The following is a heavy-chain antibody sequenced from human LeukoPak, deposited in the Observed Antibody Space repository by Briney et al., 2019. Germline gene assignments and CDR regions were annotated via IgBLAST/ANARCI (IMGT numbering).Heavy chain of an antibody. J-gene: IGHJ5*02. CDR1: GGSISSGDYY. CDR2: IYYSGST. V-gene: IGHV4-30-4*01. D-gene: IGHD3-22*01. Sequence: PSETLSLTCTVSGGSISSGDYYWSWIRQPPGKGLEWIGYIYYSGSTYYNPSLKSRVTISVDTSKNQFSLKLSSVTAADTAVYYCARGRYYYDSSGYYPNWFDPWGQGTLVTVSS. CDR3: ARGRYYYDSSGYYPNWFDP.